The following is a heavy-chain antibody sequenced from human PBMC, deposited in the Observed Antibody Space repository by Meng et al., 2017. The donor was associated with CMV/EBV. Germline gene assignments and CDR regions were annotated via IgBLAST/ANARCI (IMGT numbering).Heavy chain of an antibody. CDR1: ALTFSIYS. Sequence: RGSLSLSCAASALTFSIYSMNWVRQAPVNGLEWVSSISSIVSYIYYADSVKGRFTISRDNAKNSLYLQMNSLRAEDTAVYYCARDEGIAAVGQGDDYWGQGTLVTVSS. D-gene: IGHD6-13*01. J-gene: IGHJ4*02. CDR2: ISSIVSYI. CDR3: ARDEGIAAVGQGDDY. V-gene: IGHV3-21*01.